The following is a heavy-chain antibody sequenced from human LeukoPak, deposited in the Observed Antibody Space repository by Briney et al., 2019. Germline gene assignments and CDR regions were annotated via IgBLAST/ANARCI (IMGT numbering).Heavy chain of an antibody. V-gene: IGHV3-48*03. CDR3: TRHPAEGDY. J-gene: IGHJ4*02. CDR2: ISSSGSTI. Sequence: GGSLRLSCAASGFTFRSYEMNWVRQAPGKGLEWVSYISSSGSTIFYADSVKGRFTISRDNAKNSLYLQMNSLRAEDTAVYYCTRHPAEGDYWGQGTLVTVSS. D-gene: IGHD2-15*01. CDR1: GFTFRSYE.